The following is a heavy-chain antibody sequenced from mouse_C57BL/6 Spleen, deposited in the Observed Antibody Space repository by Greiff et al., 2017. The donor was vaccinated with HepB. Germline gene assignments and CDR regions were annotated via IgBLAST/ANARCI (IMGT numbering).Heavy chain of an antibody. CDR2: ISSGGDYI. CDR1: GFTFSSYA. J-gene: IGHJ4*01. Sequence: DVQLQESGEGLVKPGGSLKLSCAASGFTFSSYAMSWVRQTPEKSLEWVAYISSGGDYIYYADTVKGRFTISRDNARNTLYLQMSSLKSEDTAMYYCTRGGNYYAMDYWGQGTSVTVSS. V-gene: IGHV5-9-1*02. CDR3: TRGGNYYAMDY. D-gene: IGHD2-1*01.